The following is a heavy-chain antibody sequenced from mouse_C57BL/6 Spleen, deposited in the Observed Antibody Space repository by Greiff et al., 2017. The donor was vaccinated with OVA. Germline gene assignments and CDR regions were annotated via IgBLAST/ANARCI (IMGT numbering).Heavy chain of an antibody. V-gene: IGHV5-9*01. CDR2: ISGGGGNT. D-gene: IGHD1-1*01. CDR3: ARGITTVGAY. CDR1: GFTFSSYT. J-gene: IGHJ3*01. Sequence: EVKVVESGGGLVKPGGSLKLSCAASGFTFSSYTMSWVRQTPEKRLEWVATISGGGGNTYYPDSVKGRFTISRDNAKNTLYLQMSSLRSEDTALYYCARGITTVGAYWGQGTLVTVSA.